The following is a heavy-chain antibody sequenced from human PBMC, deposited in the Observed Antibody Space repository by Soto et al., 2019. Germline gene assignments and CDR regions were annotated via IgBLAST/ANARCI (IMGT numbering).Heavy chain of an antibody. D-gene: IGHD3-3*01. CDR2: ISGSGGST. CDR1: GFTFSSYA. J-gene: IGHJ4*02. CDR3: AKVSIFGVVITNFDY. Sequence: EVQLLESGGGLVQPGGSLRLSCAASGFTFSSYAMSWVRQAPGKGLEWVSTISGSGGSTYYADSVKGRFTVSRDNSQNTLYLQMTSLRAEDTAVYYCAKVSIFGVVITNFDYWGQGTLVTVSS. V-gene: IGHV3-23*01.